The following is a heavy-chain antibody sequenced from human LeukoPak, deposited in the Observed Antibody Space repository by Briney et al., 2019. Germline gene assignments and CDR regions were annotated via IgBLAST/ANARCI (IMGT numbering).Heavy chain of an antibody. Sequence: GGSLRLSCAASGFTFSGSALHWVRQASGKGLEWVGRIRTKTNNYATAYAASVKGRFTVSRNDSKNTAYLRMNSLQTEDTAVYYCARSAYCSSTSCYRFDYWGQGTLVTVSS. CDR1: GFTFSGSA. J-gene: IGHJ4*02. CDR3: ARSAYCSSTSCYRFDY. CDR2: IRTKTNNYAT. V-gene: IGHV3-73*01. D-gene: IGHD2-2*01.